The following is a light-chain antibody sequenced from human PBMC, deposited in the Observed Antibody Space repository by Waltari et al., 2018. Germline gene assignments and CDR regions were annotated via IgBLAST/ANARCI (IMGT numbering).Light chain of an antibody. Sequence: SYEVTQPPSVSVSAGQTATIVCPGDKLGTTSICWYQQKSGQSPVLVIYQDKRRPSGIPERFSASNSGNTATLTISGTQVMDEADYYCHTWDTNTAIFGGGTKLTVL. J-gene: IGLJ2*01. CDR3: HTWDTNTAI. CDR1: KLGTTS. V-gene: IGLV3-1*01. CDR2: QDK.